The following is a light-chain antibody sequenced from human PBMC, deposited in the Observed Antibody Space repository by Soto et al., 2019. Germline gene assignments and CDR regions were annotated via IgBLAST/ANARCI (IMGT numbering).Light chain of an antibody. CDR2: GAS. CDR3: QQRSNWPST. Sequence: EIVLTQSPATLSLSPGERATLSCRASQSVSSFLAWYQRKPGQAPRLLIYGASDRATGIPDRFSGSGSGTDFTLTISSLEPEDFAVYYCQQRSNWPSTFGQGTKVDNK. CDR1: QSVSSF. V-gene: IGKV3-11*01. J-gene: IGKJ1*01.